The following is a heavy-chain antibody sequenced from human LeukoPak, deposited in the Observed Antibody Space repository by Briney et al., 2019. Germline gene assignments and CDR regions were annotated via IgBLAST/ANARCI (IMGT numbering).Heavy chain of an antibody. CDR3: AAMVRGVIMGSDY. Sequence: PSETLSLTYTVSGGSISSSSYYWGWIRQPPGKGLEWIGSIYYSGSTYYNPSLKSRVTISVDTSKNQFSLKLSSVTAADTAVYYCAAMVRGVIMGSDYWGQGTLVTVSS. V-gene: IGHV4-39*07. D-gene: IGHD3-10*01. CDR2: IYYSGST. J-gene: IGHJ4*02. CDR1: GGSISSSSYY.